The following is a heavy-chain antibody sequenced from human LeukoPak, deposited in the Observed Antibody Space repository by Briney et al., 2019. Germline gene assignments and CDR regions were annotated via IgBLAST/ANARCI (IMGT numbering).Heavy chain of an antibody. V-gene: IGHV4-30-4*01. D-gene: IGHD6-19*01. CDR3: ASNPFYSSGWQIDY. Sequence: SETLSLTCTVSDGSISSGDYYWSWIRQPPGKGLEWIGYIYYSGSTYYNPSLKSRVTISVDTSKNQFSLKLSSVTAADTAVYYCASNPFYSSGWQIDYWGQGTLVTVSS. CDR1: DGSISSGDYY. J-gene: IGHJ4*02. CDR2: IYYSGST.